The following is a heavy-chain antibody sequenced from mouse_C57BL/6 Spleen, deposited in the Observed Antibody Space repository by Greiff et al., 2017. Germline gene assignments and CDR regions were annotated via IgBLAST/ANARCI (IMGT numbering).Heavy chain of an antibody. CDR1: GYTFTDYN. V-gene: IGHV1-22*01. CDR2: INPNNGGT. D-gene: IGHD2-12*01. J-gene: IGHJ4*01. Sequence: VQLQQSGPELVKPGASVKMSCKASGYTFTDYNMHWVKQSPGKSLEWIGYINPNNGGTSYNQKFTGKATLTVNKSSSTAYLELRSLTSEYSAVYYCAREGYYKEDAMDYWGQGTSVTVSS. CDR3: AREGYYKEDAMDY.